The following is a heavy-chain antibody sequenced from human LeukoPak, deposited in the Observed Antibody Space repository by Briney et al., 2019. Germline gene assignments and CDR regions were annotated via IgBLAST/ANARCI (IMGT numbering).Heavy chain of an antibody. J-gene: IGHJ4*02. D-gene: IGHD3-9*01. CDR1: GVSISSSSYY. V-gene: IGHV4-39*01. CDR3: ARQPPFVLRYFDWLPFEDY. Sequence: SETLSLTCTVSGVSISSSSYYWGWMRQPPGKGLEWIGSIYYSGSTYYNPSLKSRVTISVDTSKNQFSLKLSSVTAADTAVYYCARQPPFVLRYFDWLPFEDYWGQGTLVTVSS. CDR2: IYYSGST.